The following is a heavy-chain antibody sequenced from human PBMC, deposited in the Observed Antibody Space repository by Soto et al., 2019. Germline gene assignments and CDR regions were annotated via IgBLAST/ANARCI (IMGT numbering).Heavy chain of an antibody. CDR3: ARGPPVAARLSRCFDP. V-gene: IGHV4-4*02. CDR2: IYHSGST. D-gene: IGHD6-6*01. CDR1: GGSISSSNW. Sequence: LSLTCAVSGGSISSSNWWSWVRQPPGKALEWVGEIYHSGSTNYNPSLKSRVTISVDKSQNQFTLKLSSVTDADMSVYYCARGPPVAARLSRCFDPWGQGTLVTVSS. J-gene: IGHJ5*02.